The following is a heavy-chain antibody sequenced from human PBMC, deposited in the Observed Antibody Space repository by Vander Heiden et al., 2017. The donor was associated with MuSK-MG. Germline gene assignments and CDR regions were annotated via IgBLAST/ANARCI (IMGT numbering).Heavy chain of an antibody. D-gene: IGHD3-16*01. CDR2: IYSGGST. J-gene: IGHJ3*02. V-gene: IGHV3-66*01. CDR3: ARDTSGAFDI. CDR1: GFTVSSNY. Sequence: EVQLVESGGGLVQRGGSLRLSCPASGFTVSSNYMSWVRQAPGKGLEWVSVIYSGGSTYYADSVKGRFTISRDNSKNTLYLQMNSLRAEDTAVYYCARDTSGAFDIWGQGTMVTVSS.